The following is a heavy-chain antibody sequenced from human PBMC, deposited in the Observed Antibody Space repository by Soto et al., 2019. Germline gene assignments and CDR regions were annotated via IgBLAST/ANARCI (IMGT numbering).Heavy chain of an antibody. J-gene: IGHJ6*02. CDR3: ASHSYGYFPHYYHGMDV. CDR1: GGTFSSYA. CDR2: IIPIFGTA. D-gene: IGHD5-18*01. V-gene: IGHV1-69*12. Sequence: QVQLVQSGAEVKKPGSSVKVSCKASGGTFSSYASSWVRQAPGQGLEWMGGIIPIFGTANYAQKFQGRVTITVDESTSTAYMELSSLRSEDTAVYYCASHSYGYFPHYYHGMDVWGQGTTVTVSS.